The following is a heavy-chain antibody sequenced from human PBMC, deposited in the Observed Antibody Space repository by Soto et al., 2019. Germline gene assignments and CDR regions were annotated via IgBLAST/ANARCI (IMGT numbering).Heavy chain of an antibody. V-gene: IGHV4-4*07. CDR1: GASISGYY. CDR2: IYATGTT. Sequence: PSETLSLTCTVSGASISGYYWSWIRKSAGKGLEWIGRIYATGTTDYNPSLKSRVMMSVDTSKKQFSLKLRSVNAADTAVYYCVRDGTKTLRDWFDPWGQGISVTVSS. J-gene: IGHJ5*02. D-gene: IGHD1-1*01. CDR3: VRDGTKTLRDWFDP.